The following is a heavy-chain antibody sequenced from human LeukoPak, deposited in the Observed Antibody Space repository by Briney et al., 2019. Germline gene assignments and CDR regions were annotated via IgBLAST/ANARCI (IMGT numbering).Heavy chain of an antibody. J-gene: IGHJ5*02. D-gene: IGHD5-24*01. Sequence: SETLSLTCTVSGGSISSYYWSWIRQPPGKGLEWIGYIYYSGSTNYNPSLKSRVTISIDTSKNQFSLKLNSVTAADTAVYYCARVMAVNPDWFDPWGQGTLVTVSS. CDR2: IYYSGST. CDR3: ARVMAVNPDWFDP. CDR1: GGSISSYY. V-gene: IGHV4-59*08.